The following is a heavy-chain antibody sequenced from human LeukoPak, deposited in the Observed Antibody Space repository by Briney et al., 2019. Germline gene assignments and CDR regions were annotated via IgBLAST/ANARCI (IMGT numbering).Heavy chain of an antibody. CDR3: ARRLRRGNWFDP. Sequence: ASVKVSCKASGYTFTSYDINWVRQATGQGLEWMGWMNPNSGNTGYAQKFQGRVTMTRNTSISTAYMELSSLRSEDTAVYYCARRLRRGNWFDPWGQGTLVTVSS. J-gene: IGHJ5*02. D-gene: IGHD3-10*01. CDR2: MNPNSGNT. V-gene: IGHV1-8*01. CDR1: GYTFTSYD.